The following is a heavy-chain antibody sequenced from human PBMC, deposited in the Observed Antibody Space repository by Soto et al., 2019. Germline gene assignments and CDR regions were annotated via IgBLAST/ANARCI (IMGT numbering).Heavy chain of an antibody. V-gene: IGHV1-3*01. J-gene: IGHJ5*02. CDR2: INAGNGNT. CDR1: GYTFTSYA. Sequence: GASVKVSCKASGYTFTSYAMHWVRQAPGQRLEWMGWINAGNGNTKYSQKFQGRVTITRDTSASTAYMELSSLRSEDTAVYYCARDGQQLLFWFDPWGQGTLVTVSS. D-gene: IGHD6-13*01. CDR3: ARDGQQLLFWFDP.